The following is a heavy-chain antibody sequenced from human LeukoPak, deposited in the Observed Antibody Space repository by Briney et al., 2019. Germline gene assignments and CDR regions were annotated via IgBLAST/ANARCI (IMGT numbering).Heavy chain of an antibody. J-gene: IGHJ4*02. Sequence: SGPTLVKPTQTLTLTCTFSGFSLSTSGVGVGWIRQPPGKALEWLALIYWDDDKRYSPSLKSRLTITKDTSKNQVVLTMTNMDPVDTATNYCAHTRYEDTAIGYFDYWGQGTLVTVSS. CDR3: AHTRYEDTAIGYFDY. CDR1: GFSLSTSGVG. D-gene: IGHD5-18*01. V-gene: IGHV2-5*02. CDR2: IYWDDDK.